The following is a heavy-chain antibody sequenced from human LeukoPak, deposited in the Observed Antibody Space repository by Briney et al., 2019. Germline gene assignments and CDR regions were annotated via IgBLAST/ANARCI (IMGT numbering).Heavy chain of an antibody. J-gene: IGHJ5*02. V-gene: IGHV1-18*01. Sequence: ASVKVSCKASGGTFSSYAISWVRQAPGQGLEWMGWISAYNGNTNYAQKLQGRVTMTTDTSTSTAYMELRSLRSDDTAVYYCARAGTPGWFDPWGQGTLVTVSS. D-gene: IGHD3-10*01. CDR2: ISAYNGNT. CDR3: ARAGTPGWFDP. CDR1: GGTFSSYA.